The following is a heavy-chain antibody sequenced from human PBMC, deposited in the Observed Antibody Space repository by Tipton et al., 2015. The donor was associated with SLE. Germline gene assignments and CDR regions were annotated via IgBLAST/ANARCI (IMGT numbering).Heavy chain of an antibody. CDR1: GGSISSHY. V-gene: IGHV4-59*11. J-gene: IGHJ4*02. CDR3: ARVSSGWSAFDY. CDR2: VYNSGSS. Sequence: TLSLTCSVSGGSISSHYWSWIRQPPGKGLEWIGYVYNSGSSNYNPSLKSRVIISLDTSKKQFSLKLSSVTAADTAVYYCARVSSGWSAFDYWGQGTLVTVSS. D-gene: IGHD6-19*01.